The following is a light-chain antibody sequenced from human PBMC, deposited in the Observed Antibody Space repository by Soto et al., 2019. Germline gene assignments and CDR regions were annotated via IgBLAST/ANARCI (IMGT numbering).Light chain of an antibody. V-gene: IGLV2-14*01. CDR2: SVS. J-gene: IGLJ1*01. CDR1: SSDIGTYDH. Sequence: QSALTQPASVSGSPGQSITISCSGTSSDIGTYDHVAWFQQFPGKTPKLVIYSVSDRPSGVSYRFSGSKSGNTASLTISGLQADDEADYYCISYTASRSYVFGTGNKV. CDR3: ISYTASRSYV.